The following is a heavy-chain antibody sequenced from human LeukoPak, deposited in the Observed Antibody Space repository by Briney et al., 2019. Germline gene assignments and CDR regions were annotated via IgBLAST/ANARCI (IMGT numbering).Heavy chain of an antibody. J-gene: IGHJ4*02. Sequence: GGSLRLFCAASGFTFSSYEMNWVRQAPGKGLECISYISSSGSTTYYADSVKGRFTISRDNAKDSLHLQMNSLRADDTAVYYCARGDYCSSTRCYGGRFDYWGQGTLVTVSS. V-gene: IGHV3-48*03. D-gene: IGHD2-2*01. CDR1: GFTFSSYE. CDR2: ISSSGSTT. CDR3: ARGDYCSSTRCYGGRFDY.